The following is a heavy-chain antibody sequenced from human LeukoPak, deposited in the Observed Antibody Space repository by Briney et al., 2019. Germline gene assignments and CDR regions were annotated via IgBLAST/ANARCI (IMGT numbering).Heavy chain of an antibody. D-gene: IGHD6-19*01. J-gene: IGHJ4*02. V-gene: IGHV3-23*01. CDR3: AKGQTGYTSGWSPTFWASDY. CDR1: RFTFSTYA. Sequence: PGGSLRLSCAASRFTFSTYAMSWVRQAPGKGLEWVSGISSSGGSTFYADSVKGRFTISRDNSKNTLYLQMNSLRAEDTAIYYCAKGQTGYTSGWSPTFWASDYWGQGTLVTVSS. CDR2: ISSSGGST.